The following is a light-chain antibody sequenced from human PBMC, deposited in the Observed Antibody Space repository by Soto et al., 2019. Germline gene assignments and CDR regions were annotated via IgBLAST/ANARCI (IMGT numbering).Light chain of an antibody. CDR2: AAS. V-gene: IGKV1-8*01. CDR3: PQYYSYPWT. Sequence: AIRMTQSPSSFSASTGDRVTITCRASQGISSYLAWYQQKPGQAPKLLIYAASTLQSGVPSRFSGSGSGTDYSLTTGCLQAEDFASYYYPQYYSYPWTYGRGTKVEIK. J-gene: IGKJ1*01. CDR1: QGISSY.